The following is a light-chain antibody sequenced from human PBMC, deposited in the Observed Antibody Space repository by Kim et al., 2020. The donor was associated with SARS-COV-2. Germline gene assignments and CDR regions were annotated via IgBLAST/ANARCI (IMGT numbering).Light chain of an antibody. CDR1: SLRSYY. Sequence: LGQTVRITCQGASLRSYYASWYQQKPGQAPVLLIYGKNNRPSGIPDRFSGSSSGNTASLTITGAQAEDEADYYCNSRDSSGNHHWVFGGGTQLTVL. J-gene: IGLJ3*02. V-gene: IGLV3-19*01. CDR3: NSRDSSGNHHWV. CDR2: GKN.